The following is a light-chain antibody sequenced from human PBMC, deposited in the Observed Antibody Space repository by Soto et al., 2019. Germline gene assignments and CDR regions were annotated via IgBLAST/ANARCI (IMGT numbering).Light chain of an antibody. CDR2: KAS. J-gene: IGKJ1*01. V-gene: IGKV1-5*03. CDR3: QQYLTTWT. CDR1: QNIGSW. Sequence: DIQMTQSPSSLSASVGDTVTITCRSSQNIGSWLAWYQQKPGKAPNLLIYKASTLQSGVPSRFSGSGSGTEFTLTISSLQPDDFGTYYCQQYLTTWTFGQGTKVDIK.